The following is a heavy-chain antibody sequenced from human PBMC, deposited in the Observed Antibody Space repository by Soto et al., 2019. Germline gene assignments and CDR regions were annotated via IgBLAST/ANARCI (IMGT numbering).Heavy chain of an antibody. D-gene: IGHD1-26*01. V-gene: IGHV4-59*01. CDR1: AGSISSYN. Sequence: SETLSLTCTVSAGSISSYNWSWIRQPPGKGLEWIGYIYYSGSTNYNPSLKSRVTISVDTSKNQFSLKLSSVTAADTAVYYCARGLRGSYGYWGQGTLVTVSS. CDR3: ARGLRGSYGY. J-gene: IGHJ4*02. CDR2: IYYSGST.